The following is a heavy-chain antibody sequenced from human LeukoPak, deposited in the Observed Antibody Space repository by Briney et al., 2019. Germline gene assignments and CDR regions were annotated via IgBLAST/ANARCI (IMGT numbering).Heavy chain of an antibody. CDR1: IDSISNYY. CDR2: VYESGST. V-gene: IGHV4-4*07. J-gene: IGHJ4*02. CDR3: ARGPHLVVDRAAFGY. Sequence: SETLSLTCTVSIDSISNYYWSWVRQPAGEGLEWIGRVYESGSTYYNPSLKSRVTMSLDTSKKQFSLTLISVTAADTAVYFCARGPHLVVDRAAFGYWGQGILGNVSP. D-gene: IGHD2-21*01.